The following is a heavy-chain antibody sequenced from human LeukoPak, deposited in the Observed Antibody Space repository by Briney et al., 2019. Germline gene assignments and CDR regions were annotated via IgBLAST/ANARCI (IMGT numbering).Heavy chain of an antibody. D-gene: IGHD2-21*01. CDR2: IYYPGST. V-gene: IGHV4-59*08. J-gene: IGHJ6*03. CDR3: ARLPLFHYMDV. CDR1: GGSISSHY. Sequence: PSETLSLTCTVSGGSISSHYWSWIQQPPGKGLEWIGYIYYPGSTNYNPSLNSRVTISLDTSKNHFSLKLSSVTAADTAMYYCARLPLFHYMDVWGKGTTVTVSS.